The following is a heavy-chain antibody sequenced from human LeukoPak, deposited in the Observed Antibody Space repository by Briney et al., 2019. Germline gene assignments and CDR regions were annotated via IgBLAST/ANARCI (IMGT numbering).Heavy chain of an antibody. Sequence: SETLSLTCNVSGGSISDNDYSWDWIRQPPGKGLEWMGCIHYSGTTYSNPSLKSRISISVDTPKSQFSLKLRSVIAADTAVYYCARRYYFWGQGTLVTVSS. D-gene: IGHD1-14*01. J-gene: IGHJ4*02. CDR3: ARRYYF. CDR1: GGSISDNDYS. CDR2: IHYSGTT. V-gene: IGHV4-39*01.